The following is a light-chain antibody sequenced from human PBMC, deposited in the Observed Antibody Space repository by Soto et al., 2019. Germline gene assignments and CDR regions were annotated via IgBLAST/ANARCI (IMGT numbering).Light chain of an antibody. Sequence: DIQMTQSPSSLSASVGDRVTITCQASQDITNSLNWYQQKPGKAPKLLIYDASNLETGVPSRFSGGQSGTDFTFTISSLQPEDIATYYCQQYKYLPLTFGGGTKVEIK. CDR1: QDITNS. CDR2: DAS. V-gene: IGKV1-33*01. CDR3: QQYKYLPLT. J-gene: IGKJ4*01.